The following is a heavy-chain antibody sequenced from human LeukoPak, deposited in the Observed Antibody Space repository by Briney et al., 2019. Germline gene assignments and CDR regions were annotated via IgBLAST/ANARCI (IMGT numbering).Heavy chain of an antibody. D-gene: IGHD6-13*01. CDR2: ISGSGDST. V-gene: IGHV3-23*01. CDR3: AKTRPLDSSSWSHGDY. J-gene: IGHJ4*02. CDR1: GFTFSSYA. Sequence: GGSLRLSCAASGFTFSSYAMSWVRQAPGKGLEWVSAISGSGDSTYYGDSVKGRFTISRDNSKNTLYLQMNSLRAEDTAGYYCAKTRPLDSSSWSHGDYWGQGTLVTVSS.